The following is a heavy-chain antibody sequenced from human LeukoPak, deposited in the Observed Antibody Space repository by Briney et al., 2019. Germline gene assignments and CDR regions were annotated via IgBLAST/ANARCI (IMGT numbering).Heavy chain of an antibody. Sequence: GGSLRLSCAASGFTFSTYAMHWVRQAPGKGLEWVAVISYDGSNKYYADSVKGRFTISRDNSKNTLYLQMNSLRAEDTAVYYCASRSGSYHPWGQGTLVTVSS. D-gene: IGHD1-26*01. V-gene: IGHV3-30*04. J-gene: IGHJ5*02. CDR3: ASRSGSYHP. CDR2: ISYDGSNK. CDR1: GFTFSTYA.